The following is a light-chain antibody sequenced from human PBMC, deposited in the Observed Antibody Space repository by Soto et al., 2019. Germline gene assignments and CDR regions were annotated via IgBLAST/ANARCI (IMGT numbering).Light chain of an antibody. V-gene: IGKV1-39*01. CDR2: AAS. Sequence: DIQMTQSPSSLSASVGDRITITCQASQNANNYVNWYQQKPGKAPRLLIYAASSLQSGVPSRFRGSGSGTQFSFIISSLQPEDSATYYCQQSYNLFTFGGGTKVEIK. CDR1: QNANNY. CDR3: QQSYNLFT. J-gene: IGKJ4*01.